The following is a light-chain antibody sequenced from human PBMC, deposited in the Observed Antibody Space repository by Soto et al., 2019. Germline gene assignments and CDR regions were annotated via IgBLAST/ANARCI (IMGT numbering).Light chain of an antibody. CDR2: GAS. Sequence: EIVLTQSPGTLSLSPGERATLSCRASQSVGSIYLAWYQQKPGQAPRHLIYGASNRATGIPDRFSGSGSGTDFTLTISRLEPEDFAVYYCHQHGNSPPTFGQGTKVDIK. V-gene: IGKV3-20*01. CDR1: QSVGSIY. CDR3: HQHGNSPPT. J-gene: IGKJ1*01.